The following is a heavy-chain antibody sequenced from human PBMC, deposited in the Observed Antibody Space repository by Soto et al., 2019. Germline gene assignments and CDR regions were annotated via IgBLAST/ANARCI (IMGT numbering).Heavy chain of an antibody. Sequence: QVQLVQSGAEVKKPGASVKVSCKASGYTFTSYAMHWVRQAPGQRLEWMGWINAGNGNTKYSQKLQGRVTITRDTSARTAYMELSILRSEDTAVYYCARGRITMVRGVIIGYYYGMDVWGQGTTVTVSS. CDR2: INAGNGNT. CDR1: GYTFTSYA. CDR3: ARGRITMVRGVIIGYYYGMDV. D-gene: IGHD3-10*01. V-gene: IGHV1-3*01. J-gene: IGHJ6*02.